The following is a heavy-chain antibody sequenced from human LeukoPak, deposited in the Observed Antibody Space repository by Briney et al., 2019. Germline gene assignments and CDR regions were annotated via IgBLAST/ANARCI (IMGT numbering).Heavy chain of an antibody. CDR2: ISSNGGST. J-gene: IGHJ4*02. Sequence: GGSLRLSCAASGSTFSSYAMHWVRQAPGKGLEYVSAISSNGGSTYYANSVKGRFTISRDNSKNTLYLQMGSLRAEDMAVYYCARGRPTTVTYFDYWGQGTLVTVSS. CDR1: GSTFSSYA. D-gene: IGHD4-4*01. V-gene: IGHV3-64*01. CDR3: ARGRPTTVTYFDY.